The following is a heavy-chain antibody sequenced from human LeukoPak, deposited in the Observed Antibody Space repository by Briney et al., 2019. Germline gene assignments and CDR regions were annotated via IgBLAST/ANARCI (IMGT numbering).Heavy chain of an antibody. CDR2: IWYDGSNK. V-gene: IGHV3-33*01. CDR3: ARDSSGSYLDY. CDR1: RFTFSNFG. D-gene: IGHD1-26*01. J-gene: IGHJ4*02. Sequence: GALRPSWAAARFTFSNFGMHWGRQAPGKGAEWVAVIWYDGSNKYYADSVKGRFTISRDNSKNTLYLQMNSLRAEDTAVYYCARDSSGSYLDYWGQGTLVTVSS.